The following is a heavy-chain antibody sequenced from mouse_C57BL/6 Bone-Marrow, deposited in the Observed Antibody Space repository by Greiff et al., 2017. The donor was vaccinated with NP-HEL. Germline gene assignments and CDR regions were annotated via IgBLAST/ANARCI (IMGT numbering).Heavy chain of an antibody. V-gene: IGHV1-64*01. J-gene: IGHJ3*01. CDR1: GYTFTSYW. CDR2: IHPNSGST. Sequence: VQLQQSGAELVKPGASVKLSCKASGYTFTSYWMHWVRQRPGQGLEWIGMIHPNSGSTNYNEKFKSKATLTVDKSSSTAYMQLSSLTSEDSAVYYCARKLYYGSSPLFAYWGQGTLVTVSA. D-gene: IGHD1-1*01. CDR3: ARKLYYGSSPLFAY.